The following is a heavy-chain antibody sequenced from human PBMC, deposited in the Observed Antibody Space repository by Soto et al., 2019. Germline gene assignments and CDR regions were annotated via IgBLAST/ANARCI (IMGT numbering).Heavy chain of an antibody. J-gene: IGHJ4*02. V-gene: IGHV3-30-3*01. CDR2: ISYDGSSK. Sequence: QVQLVESEGGVVQPGRSLRLSCAASGFTFSSFAMHWVRQAPGKGLEWVAVISYDGSSKYFADSVKGRVTISRDNSKNTLYLQMNSLRAEDTAVYYCARDQGYDSRGYYYYWGQGTLVTVSS. D-gene: IGHD3-22*01. CDR1: GFTFSSFA. CDR3: ARDQGYDSRGYYYY.